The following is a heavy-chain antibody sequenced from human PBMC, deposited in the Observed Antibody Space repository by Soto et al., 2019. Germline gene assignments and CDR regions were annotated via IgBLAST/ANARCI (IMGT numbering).Heavy chain of an antibody. D-gene: IGHD3-3*01. CDR3: TRAPYYDFWSGYYTGGDAFDI. CDR2: IRSKANSYAT. V-gene: IGHV3-73*01. Sequence: GGSLRLSCAASGFTFSGSAMHWVRQASGKGLEWVGRIRSKANSYATAYAASVKGRFTISRDDSKNTAYLQMNSLKTEDTAVYYCTRAPYYDFWSGYYTGGDAFDIWGQGTMVTVSS. CDR1: GFTFSGSA. J-gene: IGHJ3*02.